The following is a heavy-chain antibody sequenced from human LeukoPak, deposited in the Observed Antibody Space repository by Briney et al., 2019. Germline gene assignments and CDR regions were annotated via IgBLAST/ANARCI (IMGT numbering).Heavy chain of an antibody. D-gene: IGHD6-19*01. J-gene: IGHJ2*01. CDR2: ISGSGGST. Sequence: PGGSLRLSCAASGFTFSSYAMSWVRQAPGKGLEWVSAISGSGGSTYYADSVKGRFTISRDNSKNTLYLQMNSLRAEDTAVYYCAKVTSSGWAPNWYFDLWGRGTLVTVSS. CDR1: GFTFSSYA. CDR3: AKVTSSGWAPNWYFDL. V-gene: IGHV3-23*01.